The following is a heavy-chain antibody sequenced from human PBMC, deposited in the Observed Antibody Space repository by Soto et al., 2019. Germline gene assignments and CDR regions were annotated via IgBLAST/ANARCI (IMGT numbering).Heavy chain of an antibody. CDR2: IYPGDSDT. CDR3: ARGFYYMDV. Sequence: GAALKSSCKGSGCSFTSYWIAWVRQMPGKGLEWMGIIYPGDSDTRYSPSFQGQVTISADKSISTAYLQWSSLKASDTAMYYCARGFYYMDVWGKGTTVTVSS. CDR1: GCSFTSYW. D-gene: IGHD1-26*01. V-gene: IGHV5-51*01. J-gene: IGHJ6*03.